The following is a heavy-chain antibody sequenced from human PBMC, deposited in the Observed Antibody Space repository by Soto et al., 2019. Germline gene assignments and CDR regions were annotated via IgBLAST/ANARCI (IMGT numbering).Heavy chain of an antibody. V-gene: IGHV3-15*01. CDR1: GFTFSNAW. D-gene: IGHD1-20*01. Sequence: GGSLRLSCAASGFTFSNAWMSWVRQAPGKGLEWVGRIKSKTDGGTTDYAAPVKGRFTISRDDSKNTLYLQMNSLKTEDTAVYYCTPDQVTGTDAFDIWGQGTMVTVSS. CDR3: TPDQVTGTDAFDI. CDR2: IKSKTDGGTT. J-gene: IGHJ3*02.